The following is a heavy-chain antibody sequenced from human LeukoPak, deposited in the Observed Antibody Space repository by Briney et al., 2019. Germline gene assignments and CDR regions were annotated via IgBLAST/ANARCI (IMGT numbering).Heavy chain of an antibody. D-gene: IGHD4-23*01. J-gene: IGHJ4*02. Sequence: SETLSLTCTVSGGSISSGDYYWSWIRQPPGKGLEWIGYIYYSGSTYYNPSLKSRVTISVATSKNQFSLRLSSVTAADTAVYYCARYDYGGNSFSDYWGQGTLVTVSS. CDR1: GGSISSGDYY. CDR3: ARYDYGGNSFSDY. V-gene: IGHV4-30-4*08. CDR2: IYYSGST.